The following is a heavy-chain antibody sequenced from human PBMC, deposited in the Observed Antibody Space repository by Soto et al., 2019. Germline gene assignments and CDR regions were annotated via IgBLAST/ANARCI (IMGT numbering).Heavy chain of an antibody. J-gene: IGHJ3*02. CDR1: GFTFSSYE. Sequence: GGSLRLSCAASGFTFSSYEMNWVRQAPGKGLEWVSYISSSGSTIYYADSVKGRFTISRDNAKNSLYLQMNSLRAEDTAVYYCARDFSSSVAPADFDIWGQGTMVTVSS. D-gene: IGHD6-19*01. CDR2: ISSSGSTI. CDR3: ARDFSSSVAPADFDI. V-gene: IGHV3-48*03.